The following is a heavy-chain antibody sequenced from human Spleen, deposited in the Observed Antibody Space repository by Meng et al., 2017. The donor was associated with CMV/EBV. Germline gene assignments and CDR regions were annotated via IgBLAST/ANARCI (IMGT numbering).Heavy chain of an antibody. D-gene: IGHD6-19*01. V-gene: IGHV4-31*02. CDR1: GGLTSAGSY. CDR2: IYYSGTT. Sequence: GGLTSAGSYWTWIRQHPGKGLEWIGHIYYSGTTYYNPSLKSRLTISVDTSKNQFSLNLRSVTAADTAVYYCARARGDSSGWYWFDPWGQGTLVTVSS. J-gene: IGHJ5*02. CDR3: ARARGDSSGWYWFDP.